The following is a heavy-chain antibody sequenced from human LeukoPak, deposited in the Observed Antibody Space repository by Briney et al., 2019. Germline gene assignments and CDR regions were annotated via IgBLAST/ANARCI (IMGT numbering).Heavy chain of an antibody. D-gene: IGHD1-26*01. CDR1: GFTFSSYG. J-gene: IGHJ6*01. Sequence: GGPLRLSCAASGFTFSSYGMRWVRQAPGKGLEWVAFIQFIVTNAYYADSVKGRFTTSRDNSKDRLYLQMNSLRAEDTAVYYCAKQYSAYYFYGMYAWGQGNTVTVS. V-gene: IGHV3-30*02. CDR2: IQFIVTNA. CDR3: AKQYSAYYFYGMYA.